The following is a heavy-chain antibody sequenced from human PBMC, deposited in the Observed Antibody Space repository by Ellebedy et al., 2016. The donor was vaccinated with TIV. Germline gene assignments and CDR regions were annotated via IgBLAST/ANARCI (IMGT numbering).Heavy chain of an antibody. CDR1: GFTFSNFA. V-gene: IGHV3-23*01. CDR3: AKGSSSGFNYDRVGFQY. J-gene: IGHJ4*02. Sequence: GESLKISCAASGFTFSNFAMHWVRQAPGKGLEWLSVISGDGVNTYSAASVKGRFTITRDNFKNTLFLQVNRLRAEDTAVYYCAKGSSSGFNYDRVGFQYWGQGTLVTVSS. D-gene: IGHD3-22*01. CDR2: ISGDGVNT.